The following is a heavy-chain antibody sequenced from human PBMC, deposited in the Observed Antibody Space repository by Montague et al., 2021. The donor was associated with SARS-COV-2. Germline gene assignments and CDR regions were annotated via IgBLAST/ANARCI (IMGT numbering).Heavy chain of an antibody. CDR1: GGSISSYHHY. Sequence: SETLSLTCTVSGGSISSYHHYWGWICQPPGKGLEWIGAMYYSGSTWLNPSLKSRVTISVDTSKNQLSLNPSSVTAADTAVYYCARGARQGYGFRLGSFDYWGQGTLVTVSS. CDR3: ARGARQGYGFRLGSFDY. V-gene: IGHV4-39*07. D-gene: IGHD3-10*01. CDR2: MYYSGST. J-gene: IGHJ4*02.